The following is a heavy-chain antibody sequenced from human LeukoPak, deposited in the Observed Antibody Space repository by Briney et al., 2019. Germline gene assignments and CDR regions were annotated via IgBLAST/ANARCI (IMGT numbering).Heavy chain of an antibody. J-gene: IGHJ4*02. CDR3: ASLRYFDWLSEGNRYYFDY. D-gene: IGHD3-9*01. CDR1: GGSISSGDYY. V-gene: IGHV4-61*08. CDR2: IYYSGST. Sequence: SETLSLTCTVSGGSISSGDYYWSWIRQPPGKGLEWIGYIYYSGSTNYNPSLKSRVTISVDTSKNQFSLKLSSVTAADTAAYYCASLRYFDWLSEGNRYYFDYWGQGTLVTVSS.